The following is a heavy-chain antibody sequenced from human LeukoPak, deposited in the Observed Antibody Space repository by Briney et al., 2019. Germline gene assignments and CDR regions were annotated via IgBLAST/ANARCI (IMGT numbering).Heavy chain of an antibody. J-gene: IGHJ4*02. CDR2: INPSGGST. Sequence: ASVKVSCKASGYTFTSYYMHWVRQAPGQGLEWMGIINPSGGSTSYAQKFQGRATMTRDMSTSTVYMELSSLRSEDTAVYYCARDLGTEGYCSGGSCSSFDYWGQGTLVTVSS. CDR1: GYTFTSYY. D-gene: IGHD2-15*01. CDR3: ARDLGTEGYCSGGSCSSFDY. V-gene: IGHV1-46*01.